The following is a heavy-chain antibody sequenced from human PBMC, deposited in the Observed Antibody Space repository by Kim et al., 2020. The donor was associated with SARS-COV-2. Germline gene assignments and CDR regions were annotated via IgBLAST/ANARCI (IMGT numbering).Heavy chain of an antibody. J-gene: IGHJ4*02. CDR3: ARGEMARTRLDY. V-gene: IGHV3-53*01. CDR1: GFTVSSNY. CDR2: IYSGGST. Sequence: GGSLRLSCAASGFTVSSNYMSWVRQAPGKGLEWVSVIYSGGSTYYADSVKGRFTISRDNSKNTLYLQMNSLRAEDTAVYYCARGEMARTRLDYWGQGTLVTVSS. D-gene: IGHD5-12*01.